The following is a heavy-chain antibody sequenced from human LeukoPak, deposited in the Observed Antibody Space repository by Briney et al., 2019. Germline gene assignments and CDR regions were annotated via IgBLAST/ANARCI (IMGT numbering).Heavy chain of an antibody. D-gene: IGHD5-24*01. CDR3: AKDDGYNPSVF. V-gene: IGHV3-23*01. CDR2: ISGSGGST. CDR1: GFTFSSYA. Sequence: AGGSLRLSCAASGFTFSSYAMSWVRQAPGRGLEWVSAISGSGGSTYYADSVKGRFTISRDNSKNTLYLQMNSLRAEDTAVYYCAKDDGYNPSVFWGQGTLVTVSS. J-gene: IGHJ4*02.